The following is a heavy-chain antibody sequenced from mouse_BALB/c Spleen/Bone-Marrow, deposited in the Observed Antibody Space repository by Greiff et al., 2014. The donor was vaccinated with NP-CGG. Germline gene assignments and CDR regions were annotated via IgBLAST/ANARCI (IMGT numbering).Heavy chain of an antibody. Sequence: VKLMESGAELVRPGASVKLSCRASGYTFTSYWINWVKQRPGQGLEWIGNIYPSDSYTNYNQRFKDKATLTVDKSSSTAYMQLNSPTSEDSAVYYCTRYGNSHYYAMDYWGQGTSVTVSS. D-gene: IGHD1-1*01. J-gene: IGHJ4*01. V-gene: IGHV1-69*02. CDR1: GYTFTSYW. CDR3: TRYGNSHYYAMDY. CDR2: IYPSDSYT.